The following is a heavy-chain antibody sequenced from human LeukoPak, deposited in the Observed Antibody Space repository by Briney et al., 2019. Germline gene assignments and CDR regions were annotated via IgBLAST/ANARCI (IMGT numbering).Heavy chain of an antibody. CDR2: ISSSSSYI. V-gene: IGHV3-21*01. CDR3: ARGPYGGNSLSDY. CDR1: GFTFSSYS. Sequence: NTGGSLRLSCAASGFTFSSYSMNWVRQAPGKGLEWVSSISSSSSYIYYADSVKGRFTISRDNAKNSLYLQMNSLRAEDTAVYYCARGPYGGNSLSDYWGQGTLVTVSS. D-gene: IGHD4-23*01. J-gene: IGHJ4*02.